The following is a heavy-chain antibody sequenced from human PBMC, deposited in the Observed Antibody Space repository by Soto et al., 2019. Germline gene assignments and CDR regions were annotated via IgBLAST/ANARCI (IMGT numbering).Heavy chain of an antibody. V-gene: IGHV4-39*01. J-gene: IGHJ6*02. Sequence: SETLSLTCTVTGGSMTSGDQYWTWIRQPPGKGLEWIGSMLYSGLTYYNPSLKSRVTLSVDTSKNQFSVRLNSVTASDTAVYYCAPLSVSLSGPYGIHVWGQGTTVTVSS. CDR1: GGSMTSGDQY. CDR2: MLYSGLT. CDR3: APLSVSLSGPYGIHV. D-gene: IGHD2-15*01.